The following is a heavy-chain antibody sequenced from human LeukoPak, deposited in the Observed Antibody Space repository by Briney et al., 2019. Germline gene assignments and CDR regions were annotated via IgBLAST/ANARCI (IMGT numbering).Heavy chain of an antibody. CDR3: ARGAQRWPQFSLYYYYMDV. D-gene: IGHD5-24*01. V-gene: IGHV4-31*03. CDR1: GGSISSGGYY. Sequence: SETLSLTCTVSGGSISSGGYYWSWIRQHPGKGLEWIGYIYYSGSTYYNPSLKSRVTISVDTSKNQFSLKLSSVTAADTAVYYCARGAQRWPQFSLYYYYMDVWGKGTTVTVSS. CDR2: IYYSGST. J-gene: IGHJ6*03.